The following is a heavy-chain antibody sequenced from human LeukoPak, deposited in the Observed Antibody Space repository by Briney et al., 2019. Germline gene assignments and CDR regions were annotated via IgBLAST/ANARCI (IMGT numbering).Heavy chain of an antibody. D-gene: IGHD6-19*01. CDR3: ASTGYSSGWHY. CDR2: IYYSGST. J-gene: IGHJ4*02. Sequence: SETLSLTCTVSGGSISSYYWSWIRQPPGKGLEWIGYIYYSGSTNYSPSLKSRVTIPVDTSKNQFSLKLSSVTAADTAVYYCASTGYSSGWHYWGQGTLVTVSS. V-gene: IGHV4-59*08. CDR1: GGSISSYY.